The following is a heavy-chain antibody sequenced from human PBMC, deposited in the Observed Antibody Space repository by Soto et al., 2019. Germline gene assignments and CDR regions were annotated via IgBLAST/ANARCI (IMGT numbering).Heavy chain of an antibody. Sequence: QVQLQESGPGLVKPSQTLSLTCTVSGGSISSGGYYWSWIRQHPGKGLEWIGYIYYSGSTYYNPSLQSRVNITGDNSKDPFPLKLRLGDAGDQGVVLFAGSSWEGLLHWGQGTLVTVSS. V-gene: IGHV4-31*03. CDR2: IYYSGST. CDR1: GGSISSGGYY. J-gene: IGHJ4*02. CDR3: AGSSWEGLLH. D-gene: IGHD1-26*01.